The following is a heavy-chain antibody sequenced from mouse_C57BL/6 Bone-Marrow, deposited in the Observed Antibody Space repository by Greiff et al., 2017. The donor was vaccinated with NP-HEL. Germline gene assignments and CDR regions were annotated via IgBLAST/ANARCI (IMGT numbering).Heavy chain of an antibody. D-gene: IGHD1-1*01. CDR1: GYTFTDYY. CDR2: INPNNGGT. CDR3: ARCRSYRPRYWYFDV. Sequence: EVQLQQSGPELVKPGASVKISCKASGYTFTDYYMNWVKQSHGKSLEWIGDINPNNGGTSYNQKFKGKATLTVDKSSSTAYMELRSLTSEDSAVYYCARCRSYRPRYWYFDVWGTGTTVTVSS. J-gene: IGHJ1*03. V-gene: IGHV1-26*01.